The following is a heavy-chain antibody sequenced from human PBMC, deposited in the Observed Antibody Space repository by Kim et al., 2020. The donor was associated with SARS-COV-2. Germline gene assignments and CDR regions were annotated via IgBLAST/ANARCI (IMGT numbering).Heavy chain of an antibody. CDR1: GFTFRSYW. J-gene: IGHJ6*02. Sequence: GGSLRLSCAASGFTFRSYWMHWVRQAPGQGLVWVARINDDGTSTNYADSVKGRFTISRDNAKNTLYVQLNSLRAEDTAVYYCARDGPLGLWWSRYYNGIDVWGQGTSVTVSS. CDR3: ARDGPLGLWWSRYYNGIDV. V-gene: IGHV3-74*01. D-gene: IGHD2-21*01. CDR2: INDDGTST.